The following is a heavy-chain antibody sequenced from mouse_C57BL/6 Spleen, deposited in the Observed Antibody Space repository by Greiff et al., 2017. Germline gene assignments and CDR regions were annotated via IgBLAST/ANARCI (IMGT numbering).Heavy chain of an antibody. CDR1: GYTFTSYW. D-gene: IGHD2-1*01. CDR2: IDPSDSET. CDR3: ASYGNPFDY. Sequence: QVQLKQSGAELVRPGSSVKLSCKASGYTFTSYWMHWVKQRPIQGLEWIGNIDPSDSETHYNQKFKDKATLTVDKSSSTAYMQLSSLTSEDSAVYYCASYGNPFDYWGQGTTLTVSS. J-gene: IGHJ2*01. V-gene: IGHV1-52*01.